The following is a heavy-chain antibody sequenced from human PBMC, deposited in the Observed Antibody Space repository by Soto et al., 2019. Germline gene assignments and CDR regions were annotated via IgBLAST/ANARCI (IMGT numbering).Heavy chain of an antibody. J-gene: IGHJ4*02. V-gene: IGHV3-64D*06. CDR2: IRNNGVST. Sequence: GGSLRLSWSASGFTLSTYSMHWVRQAPGKGLEFGSVIRNNGVSTYYADSVKGRFTISRDNSNNTLSLQMRSLRPEATAVYYCVKGGTSVSSAGFDYWGLGTLVTVSS. CDR1: GFTLSTYS. D-gene: IGHD3-22*01. CDR3: VKGGTSVSSAGFDY.